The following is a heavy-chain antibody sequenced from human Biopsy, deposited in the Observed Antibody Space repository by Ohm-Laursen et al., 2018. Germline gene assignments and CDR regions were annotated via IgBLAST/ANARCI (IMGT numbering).Heavy chain of an antibody. V-gene: IGHV3-9*01. CDR1: GFNFDVFA. J-gene: IGHJ3*02. CDR3: AKGQAPDGYNYAFDI. CDR2: ISWNSGRI. D-gene: IGHD5-24*01. Sequence: SLRLSCAASGFNFDVFAMHWVRQTPGKGLEWVSGISWNSGRIAYADSVKGRFTISRDNAKNSLYLQMNSLRAEDTALYYCAKGQAPDGYNYAFDIWGQGTMLTVSS.